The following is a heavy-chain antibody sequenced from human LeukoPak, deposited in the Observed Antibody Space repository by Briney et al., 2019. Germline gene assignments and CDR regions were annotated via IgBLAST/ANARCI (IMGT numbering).Heavy chain of an antibody. CDR2: ISVSGGSE. J-gene: IGHJ4*02. V-gene: IGHV3-23*01. D-gene: IGHD3-22*01. CDR3: ASHAHDYDSSGYFDS. Sequence: GFLRTSCVIPRTTLNRKGKYWVRQAPGEGPGWGPGISVSGGSEYYADSVKGRFSVSRDNSKHTVYLQMNSLRAEDTAVYFCASHAHDYDSSGYFDSWGQGALVTVSS. CDR1: RTTLNRKG.